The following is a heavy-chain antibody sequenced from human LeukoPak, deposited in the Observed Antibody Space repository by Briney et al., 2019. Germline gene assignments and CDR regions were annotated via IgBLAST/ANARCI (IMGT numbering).Heavy chain of an antibody. Sequence: PSQSLSPTCAVSGGSISSGGYSWSWIRQPPGKGLEWIGYIYHSGSTYYNPSLKSRVTISVDTSKNQFSLKLSSVTAADTAVYYCARGSGYGSSYWGQGTLVTVSS. J-gene: IGHJ4*02. D-gene: IGHD3-10*01. CDR3: ARGSGYGSSY. CDR2: IYHSGST. CDR1: GGSISSGGYS. V-gene: IGHV4-30-2*01.